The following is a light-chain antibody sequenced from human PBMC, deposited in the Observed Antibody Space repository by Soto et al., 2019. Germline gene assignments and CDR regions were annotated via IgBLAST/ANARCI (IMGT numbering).Light chain of an antibody. CDR1: QGISSY. CDR2: AAS. CDR3: QQYYSYPHT. V-gene: IGKV1-8*01. Sequence: AIRMTQSPSSFSASTGDRVTITCRASQGISSYLAWYQQKPGKAPKLLIYAASTLQSGVPSRVSGSRSGTDFTLNIRCLQSADFAPYYCQQYYSYPHTFGQPKQVDSK. J-gene: IGKJ1*01.